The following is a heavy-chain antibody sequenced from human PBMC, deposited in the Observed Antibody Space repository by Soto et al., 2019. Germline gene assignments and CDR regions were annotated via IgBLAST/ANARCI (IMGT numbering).Heavy chain of an antibody. D-gene: IGHD6-13*01. CDR1: GFTFSSYA. J-gene: IGHJ4*02. Sequence: EVQLFESGGGLVQPGGSLRLSCAASGFTFSSYAMSWVRQAPGKGLEWVSAISGSGGSTYYADSVKGRFTISRDNAKNTLYLQMNSLSAEETAVYYCGKGQQLVAWAFDYWGQGTLVTVSS. CDR2: ISGSGGST. CDR3: GKGQQLVAWAFDY. V-gene: IGHV3-23*01.